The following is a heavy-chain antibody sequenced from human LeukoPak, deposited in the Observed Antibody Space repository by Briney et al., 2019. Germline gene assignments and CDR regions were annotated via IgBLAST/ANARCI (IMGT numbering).Heavy chain of an antibody. CDR1: GYSITSGYY. D-gene: IGHD3-10*01. J-gene: IGHJ4*02. CDR3: ARVTHYYDSGSYPY. V-gene: IGHV4-38-2*02. Sequence: SETLSLTCTVSGYSITSGYYWAWIRQPPGKGLEGIGSIYHSGSTYYNPSLKSRVTISVDTSKNQFSLKLSSVTAADTAVYYCARVTHYYDSGSYPYWGQGTLVTVSS. CDR2: IYHSGST.